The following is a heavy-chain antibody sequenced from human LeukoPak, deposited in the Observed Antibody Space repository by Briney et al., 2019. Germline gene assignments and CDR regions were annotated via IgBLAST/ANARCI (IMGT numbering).Heavy chain of an antibody. CDR2: IYYSGST. J-gene: IGHJ3*02. V-gene: IGHV4-30-4*08. CDR3: ARDGIGYCSSTSCPPHDAFDI. D-gene: IGHD2-2*01. Sequence: SETLSLTCTVSGGSISSGDYYWSWIRQPPGKGLEWIGYIYYSGSTYYNPSLKSRVTISVDTSKNQFSLKLSPVTAADTAVYYCARDGIGYCSSTSCPPHDAFDIWGQGTMVTVSS. CDR1: GGSISSGDYY.